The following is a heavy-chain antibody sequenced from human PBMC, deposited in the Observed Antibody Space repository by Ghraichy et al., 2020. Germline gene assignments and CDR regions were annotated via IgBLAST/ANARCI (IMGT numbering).Heavy chain of an antibody. Sequence: SQTLSLTCAVSGGSISSSNWWSWVRQSPGKGLEWIGEIFHSGSANYNPSLKSRVTISVDKSKNQFSLELSSVTAADTAVYYCARGGLRDWGSATCYAKTFDIWGQGTMVSVSS. CDR1: GGSISSSNW. CDR2: IFHSGSA. D-gene: IGHD2-2*01. J-gene: IGHJ3*02. CDR3: ARGGLRDWGSATCYAKTFDI. V-gene: IGHV4-4*02.